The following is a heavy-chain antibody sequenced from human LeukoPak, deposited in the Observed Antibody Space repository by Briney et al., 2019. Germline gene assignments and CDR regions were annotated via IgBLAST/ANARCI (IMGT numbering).Heavy chain of an antibody. CDR1: GYTFTGYY. V-gene: IGHV1-18*04. CDR3: ARGACSAGTCYLDY. Sequence: ASVKVSCKASGYTFTGYYIHWVRQAPGQGLEWMGWISAYNGNTNYAQKFQGRVTMTTDTSTSTAYMELRSLRSDDTAVYYCARGACSAGTCYLDYWGQGTLVTVSS. J-gene: IGHJ4*02. CDR2: ISAYNGNT. D-gene: IGHD2-15*01.